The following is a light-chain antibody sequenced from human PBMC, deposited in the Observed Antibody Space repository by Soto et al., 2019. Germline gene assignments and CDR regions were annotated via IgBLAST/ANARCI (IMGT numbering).Light chain of an antibody. CDR3: QQYDNLPIT. CDR2: DAS. J-gene: IGKJ5*01. V-gene: IGKV1-33*01. CDR1: QDISNY. Sequence: DIQMTQSPSSLSASVGDRVTITCQASQDISNYLNWYQQKPGEAPKLLIYDASNLETGVPSRFSGSGSGTEFTFTISSLQPVDIATYYCQQYDNLPITFGQGTRLEIK.